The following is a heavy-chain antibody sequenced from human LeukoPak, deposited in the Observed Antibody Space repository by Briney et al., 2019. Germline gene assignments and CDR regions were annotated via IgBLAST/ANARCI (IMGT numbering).Heavy chain of an antibody. CDR3: ARDRRYCSGGSCYFDYFFDY. Sequence: GRSLRLSCAASGFTFNSYAVHWVRQAPGKGLEWVAVISYDGSISFYAASVKGRFTISRDNSKNTLYLQMNSLRAEDTALYFCARDRRYCSGGSCYFDYFFDYWRQGTLVTVSS. J-gene: IGHJ4*02. V-gene: IGHV3-30-3*01. CDR1: GFTFNSYA. CDR2: ISYDGSIS. D-gene: IGHD2-15*01.